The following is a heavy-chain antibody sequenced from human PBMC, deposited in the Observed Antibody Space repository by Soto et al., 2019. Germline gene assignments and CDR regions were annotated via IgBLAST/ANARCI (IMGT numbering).Heavy chain of an antibody. CDR3: ARQTDTGLLWFGELNWFDP. D-gene: IGHD3-10*01. CDR1: GGSISSSSYY. J-gene: IGHJ5*02. CDR2: IYYSGST. V-gene: IGHV4-39*01. Sequence: KPSETLSLTCTVSGGSISSSSYYWGWIRQPPGKGLEWIGSIYYSGSTYYNPSLKSRVTISVDTSKNQFSLKLSSVTAADTAVYYCARQTDTGLLWFGELNWFDPWGQGTLVTVSS.